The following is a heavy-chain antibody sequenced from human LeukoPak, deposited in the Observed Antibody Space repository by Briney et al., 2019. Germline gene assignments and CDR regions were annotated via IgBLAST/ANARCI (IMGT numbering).Heavy chain of an antibody. CDR3: ARAASSWSFDY. Sequence: PSETLSLTCTVSGASISSYYWSWIRQPPGRGLEWIGHLYDGGTTNYNPSLKSRVTMSVDTSKNQFSLRLSSVTAADTGVYYCARAASSWSFDYWGQGTLVTVSS. CDR1: GASISSYY. CDR2: LYDGGTT. J-gene: IGHJ4*02. V-gene: IGHV4-59*01. D-gene: IGHD6-13*01.